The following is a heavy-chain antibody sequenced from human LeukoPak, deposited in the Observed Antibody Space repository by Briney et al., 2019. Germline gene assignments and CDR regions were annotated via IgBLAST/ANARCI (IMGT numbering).Heavy chain of an antibody. Sequence: GESLKISCQGSGYSFTSYWISWVRQMPGKGLEWMGRIDPSDSYTNYSPSFQGHVSISADKSISTAYLQWSSLKASDTALYYCARVYYGSGSYLPFDYWGQGTLVTVSS. D-gene: IGHD3-10*01. CDR3: ARVYYGSGSYLPFDY. CDR2: IDPSDSYT. J-gene: IGHJ4*02. CDR1: GYSFTSYW. V-gene: IGHV5-10-1*01.